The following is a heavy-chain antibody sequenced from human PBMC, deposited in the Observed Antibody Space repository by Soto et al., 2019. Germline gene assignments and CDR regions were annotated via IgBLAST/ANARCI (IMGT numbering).Heavy chain of an antibody. Sequence: SETLSLTCTVSGGSISSGGYYWGWIRQHPGKGLEWIGYIYYSGSTYYNPSLKSRVTISVDTSKNQFSLKLSSVTAADTAVYYCARQDVLRFLEWPNWFDPWGQGTLVTVSS. CDR2: IYYSGST. CDR1: GGSISSGGYY. V-gene: IGHV4-31*03. J-gene: IGHJ5*02. CDR3: ARQDVLRFLEWPNWFDP. D-gene: IGHD3-3*01.